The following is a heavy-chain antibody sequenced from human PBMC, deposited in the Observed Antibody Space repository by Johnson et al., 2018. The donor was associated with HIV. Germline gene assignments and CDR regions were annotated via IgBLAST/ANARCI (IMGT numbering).Heavy chain of an antibody. Sequence: MLLVESGGGVVQPGRSLRLSCAASGFTFSSYAMHWVRQAPGKGLEWVANIKQDGSEKYYVDSVKGRFTISRDNAKNSLYLQMNSLRAEDTAVYYCARGPYGSGSFYSDAFDIWGQGTMVTVSS. V-gene: IGHV3-7*01. CDR1: GFTFSSYA. J-gene: IGHJ3*02. CDR3: ARGPYGSGSFYSDAFDI. D-gene: IGHD3-10*01. CDR2: IKQDGSEK.